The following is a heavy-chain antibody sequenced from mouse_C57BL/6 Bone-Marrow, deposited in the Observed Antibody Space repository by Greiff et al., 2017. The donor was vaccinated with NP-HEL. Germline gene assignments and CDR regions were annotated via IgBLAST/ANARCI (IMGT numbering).Heavy chain of an antibody. V-gene: IGHV1-50*01. CDR2: IDPSDSYT. CDR3: ARDDGYFSYYFDY. D-gene: IGHD2-3*01. CDR1: GYTFTSYW. J-gene: IGHJ2*01. Sequence: QVQLQQPGAELVKPGASVKLSCKASGYTFTSYWMQWVKQRPGQGLEWIGEIDPSDSYTNYNQKFKGKATLTVVTSSSTAYMQLSSLTSEDSAVYYCARDDGYFSYYFDYWGQGTTLTVSS.